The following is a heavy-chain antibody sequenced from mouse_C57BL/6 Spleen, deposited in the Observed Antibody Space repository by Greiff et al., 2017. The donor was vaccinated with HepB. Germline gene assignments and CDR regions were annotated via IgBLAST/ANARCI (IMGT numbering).Heavy chain of an antibody. Sequence: EVQLQQSGPELVKPGASVKMSCKASGYTFTDYNMHWVKQSHGKSLEWIGYINPNNGGTSYNQKFKGKATLTVNNSSSTAYMELRSLTSEDSAVYFCATNYYGSSYGYFDYWGQGTTLTVSS. CDR3: ATNYYGSSYGYFDY. CDR1: GYTFTDYN. V-gene: IGHV1-22*01. CDR2: INPNNGGT. D-gene: IGHD1-1*01. J-gene: IGHJ2*01.